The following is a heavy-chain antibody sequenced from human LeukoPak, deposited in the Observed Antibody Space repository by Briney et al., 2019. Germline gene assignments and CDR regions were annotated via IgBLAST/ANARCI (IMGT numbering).Heavy chain of an antibody. CDR1: GGTFSSYA. D-gene: IGHD1-14*01. J-gene: IGHJ5*02. CDR2: IIPTFGTA. V-gene: IGHV1-69*05. Sequence: ASVKVSCKASGGTFSSYAISWVRQAPGQGLEWMGRIIPTFGTANYAQKFQGRVTITTDESTSTAYMELSSLRSEDTAVYYCARSVFPPEAWFDPWGQGTLVTVSS. CDR3: ARSVFPPEAWFDP.